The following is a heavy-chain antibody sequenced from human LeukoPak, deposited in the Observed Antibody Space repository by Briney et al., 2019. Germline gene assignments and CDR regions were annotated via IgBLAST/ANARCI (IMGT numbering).Heavy chain of an antibody. Sequence: ASVKVSCKASGYTFTGYYMRWVRQAPGQGLEWMGWINPNSGGTNYAQKFQGRVTMTRDTSISTAYMELSRLRSDDTAVYYCARGDDFWSGSYYYMDVWGKGTTVTVSS. J-gene: IGHJ6*03. V-gene: IGHV1-2*02. CDR3: ARGDDFWSGSYYYMDV. D-gene: IGHD3-3*01. CDR1: GYTFTGYY. CDR2: INPNSGGT.